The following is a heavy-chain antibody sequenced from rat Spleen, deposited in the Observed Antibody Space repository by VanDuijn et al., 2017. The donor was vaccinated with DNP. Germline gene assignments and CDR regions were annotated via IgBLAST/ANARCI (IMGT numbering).Heavy chain of an antibody. Sequence: EVQLVESGGGLVQPGRSLKLSCAASGFTFSDYAMAWVRQAPKKGLEWVATISYDGIRSYYRDSVKGRFTISRDNSKNTQYLQMDSLRSEDTATYFCATVVVTGSLDYWGQGVMVTVSS. J-gene: IGHJ2*01. D-gene: IGHD5-1*01. CDR1: GFTFSDYA. CDR2: ISYDGIRS. CDR3: ATVVVTGSLDY. V-gene: IGHV5-7*01.